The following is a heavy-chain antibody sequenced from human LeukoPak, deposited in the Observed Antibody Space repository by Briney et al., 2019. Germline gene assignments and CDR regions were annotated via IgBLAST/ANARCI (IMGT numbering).Heavy chain of an antibody. CDR3: AKSLAVAGTDYYYGMDV. CDR1: GFTFSSYS. V-gene: IGHV3-9*01. Sequence: GGSLRLSCAASGFTFSSYSMNWVRQAPGKGLEWVSGISWNSGSIGYADSVKGRFTISRDNAKNSLYLQMNSLRAEDTALYYCAKSLAVAGTDYYYGMDVWGQGTTVTVSS. J-gene: IGHJ6*02. CDR2: ISWNSGSI. D-gene: IGHD6-19*01.